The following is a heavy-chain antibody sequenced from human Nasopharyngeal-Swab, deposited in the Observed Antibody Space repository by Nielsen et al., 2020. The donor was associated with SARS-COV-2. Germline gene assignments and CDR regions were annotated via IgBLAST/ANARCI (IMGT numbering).Heavy chain of an antibody. CDR2: ISYDGSNK. CDR1: GFTFSSYG. CDR3: AKEDPYRDAFDI. D-gene: IGHD3-16*02. V-gene: IGHV3-30*18. Sequence: GESLKISCAASGFTFSSYGMHWVRQAPSKGLEWVAVISYDGSNKYYADSVKGRLTISRDNSKNTLYLQMNSLRAEDTAVYYCAKEDPYRDAFDIWGQGTMVTVSS. J-gene: IGHJ3*02.